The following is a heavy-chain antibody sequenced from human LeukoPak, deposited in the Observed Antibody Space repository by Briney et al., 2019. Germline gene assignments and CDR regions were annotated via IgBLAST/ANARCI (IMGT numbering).Heavy chain of an antibody. CDR2: ISYDGSNK. D-gene: IGHD1-26*01. CDR1: GFTFSNYG. Sequence: PGGSPRLSCAASGFTFSNYGMHWVRQAPGKGLEWVSVISYDGSNKYYADSVKGRFTISRDNSKNTLYLQMNSLRAEDTAMYYCAKNSGSTALWGQGTLVTVSS. CDR3: AKNSGSTAL. J-gene: IGHJ4*02. V-gene: IGHV3-30*18.